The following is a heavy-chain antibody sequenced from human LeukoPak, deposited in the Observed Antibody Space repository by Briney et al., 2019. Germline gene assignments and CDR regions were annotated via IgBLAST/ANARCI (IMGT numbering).Heavy chain of an antibody. V-gene: IGHV1-18*01. CDR2: ISAYNGNT. CDR1: GYTFTSYG. D-gene: IGHD3-22*01. Sequence: ASVKVSCKASGYTFTSYGISWVRQAPGQGLEWMGWISAYNGNTNYAQKLQGRVTMTTDTSTSTAYMELRSLRSDDTAVYYCARSDSSGYYKGGFDYWGQGTLVTVSS. J-gene: IGHJ4*02. CDR3: ARSDSSGYYKGGFDY.